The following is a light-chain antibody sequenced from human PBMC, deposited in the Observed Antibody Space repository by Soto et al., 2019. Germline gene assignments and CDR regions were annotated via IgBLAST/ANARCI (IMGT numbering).Light chain of an antibody. CDR2: AAS. CDR1: QGIASW. CDR3: QESYSSPHT. Sequence: DIQMTQSPSSVSASVGDRVTITCRASQGIASWLAWYQQKSGEAPNLLIYAASNLQSGVPSRFSGSGSGTDFTLTISSLQPEDSATYYCQESYSSPHTFGQGTKLEIK. J-gene: IGKJ2*01. V-gene: IGKV1-12*01.